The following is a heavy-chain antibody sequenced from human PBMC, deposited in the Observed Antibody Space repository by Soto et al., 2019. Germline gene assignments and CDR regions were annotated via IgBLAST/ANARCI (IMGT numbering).Heavy chain of an antibody. CDR3: GRGRSGQLVVFY. D-gene: IGHD3-10*01. J-gene: IGHJ4*02. CDR2: IGPARGDT. CDR1: GYTCTGHY. Sequence: ASVKLSCKASGYTCTGHYIRWLRQAPGQGPEWMGEIGPARGDTSYAQKFEGRVTMTRDTSITTVYIELNNLRPDDTAVYYCGRGRSGQLVVFYWGQGTPVTVSS. V-gene: IGHV1-2*02.